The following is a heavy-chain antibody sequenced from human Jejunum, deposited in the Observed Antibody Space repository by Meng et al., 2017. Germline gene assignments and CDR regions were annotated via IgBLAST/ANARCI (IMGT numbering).Heavy chain of an antibody. CDR2: ITSGGTVV. CDR1: GFTFSSYD. Sequence: GESLKISCAASGFTFSSYDMNWVRQAPGKGLEWISYITSGGTVVYYADSVKGRFTISRDNAKNSLFLQMNSLRAEDTAVYYCARDSWFDSSAYYIDYWGQRTLVTVSS. V-gene: IGHV3-48*03. CDR3: ARDSWFDSSAYYIDY. J-gene: IGHJ4*02. D-gene: IGHD3-22*01.